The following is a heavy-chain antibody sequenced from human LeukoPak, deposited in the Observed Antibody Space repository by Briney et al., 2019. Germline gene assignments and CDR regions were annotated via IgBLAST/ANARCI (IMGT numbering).Heavy chain of an antibody. CDR1: GFTFSSYA. CDR2: IRGSGGST. J-gene: IGHJ4*02. V-gene: IGHV3-23*01. D-gene: IGHD6-13*01. Sequence: GGSLRLSCAASGFTFSSYAMSWVRQAPGKGLEWVSAIRGSGGSTYYADSVKGRFTISRDNSMNTLSLQMNSLRAEDTALYYCAKSSSWTYHYLDYWGQGALVTVSS. CDR3: AKSSSWTYHYLDY.